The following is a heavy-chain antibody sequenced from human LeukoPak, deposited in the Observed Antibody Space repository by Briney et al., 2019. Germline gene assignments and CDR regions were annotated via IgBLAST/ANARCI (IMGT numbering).Heavy chain of an antibody. D-gene: IGHD1-20*01. V-gene: IGHV3-21*01. CDR3: ARGPGNWNPDY. Sequence: GGSLRLSCAASGFTFSSYSMNWVRQAPGKGLEWVSSISTSSSYIYYAGSVKGRFTISRDNAKNSLYLQMNSLRAEDTAVYYCARGPGNWNPDYRGQGTLVTVSS. J-gene: IGHJ4*02. CDR1: GFTFSSYS. CDR2: ISTSSSYI.